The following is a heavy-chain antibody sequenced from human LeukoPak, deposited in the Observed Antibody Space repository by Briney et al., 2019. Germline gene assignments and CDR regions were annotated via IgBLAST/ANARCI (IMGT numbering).Heavy chain of an antibody. J-gene: IGHJ6*02. V-gene: IGHV4-59*01. Sequence: SETLSLTCVVSGGSISDYYWSWIRQSPGKGLEWIGYIYNTGSIKYNPSLKSRVTMSVDTSKNQFSLKLSSVTAADTAIYYCARDAIVHFTAMALLSGLDVWGQGTTVTVSS. D-gene: IGHD5-18*01. CDR2: IYNTGSI. CDR3: ARDAIVHFTAMALLSGLDV. CDR1: GGSISDYY.